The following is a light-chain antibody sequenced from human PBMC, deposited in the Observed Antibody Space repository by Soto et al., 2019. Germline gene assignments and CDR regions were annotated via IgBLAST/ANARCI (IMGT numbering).Light chain of an antibody. CDR1: QSVSSSY. CDR2: GAS. V-gene: IGKV3-20*01. CDR3: QQYGSSRT. Sequence: EIVLTQSPGTLSLSPGERATLTCRASQSVSSSYLAWYQQKPGQAPRLLIYGASSRATGILDRFSGSGSGTDFTLTISRLEPEDFAVYYCQQYGSSRTFGQGTNVEIK. J-gene: IGKJ1*01.